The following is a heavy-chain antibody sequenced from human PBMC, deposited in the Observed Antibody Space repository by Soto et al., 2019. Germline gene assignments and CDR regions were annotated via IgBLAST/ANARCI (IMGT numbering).Heavy chain of an antibody. J-gene: IGHJ6*02. CDR3: ARMSYDFWSGLYGMDV. CDR2: IDPSDSYT. D-gene: IGHD3-3*01. CDR1: GYSFTSYW. V-gene: IGHV5-10-1*01. Sequence: GESLKISCKGSGYSFTSYWISWVRQMPGKGLEWMGRIDPSDSYTNYSPSFQGHVTISADKSISTAYLQWSSLKASDTAMYYCARMSYDFWSGLYGMDVWGQGXTVTVYS.